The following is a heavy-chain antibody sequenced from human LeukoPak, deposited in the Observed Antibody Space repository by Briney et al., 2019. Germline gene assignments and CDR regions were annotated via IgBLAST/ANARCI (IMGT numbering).Heavy chain of an antibody. CDR1: GGSISSSSYY. J-gene: IGHJ4*02. D-gene: IGHD3-9*01. V-gene: IGHV4-39*01. CDR3: ARPYDILTGYSNWAFRY. CDR2: MYYSGST. Sequence: PSETLSLTCTVSGGSISSSSYYWGWIRQPPGKGLEWIGSMYYSGSTYYNPSLKSRVTISVDTSKNQFSLKLSSVTAADTAVYYCARPYDILTGYSNWAFRYWGQGTLVTVSS.